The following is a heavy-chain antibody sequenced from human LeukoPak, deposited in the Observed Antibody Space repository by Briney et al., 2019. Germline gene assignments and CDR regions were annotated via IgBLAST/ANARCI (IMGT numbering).Heavy chain of an antibody. CDR3: ARETYYDSSEAFDI. D-gene: IGHD3-22*01. CDR2: INSDGSST. V-gene: IGHV3-74*01. J-gene: IGHJ3*02. Sequence: GGSLRLSCAASGFTFSSYWMHWVRQAPGKGLVWVSRINSDGSSTSYADSVKGRFTVSRDNAKNTLYLQMNSLRAEDTAVYYCARETYYDSSEAFDIWGQGTMVTVSS. CDR1: GFTFSSYW.